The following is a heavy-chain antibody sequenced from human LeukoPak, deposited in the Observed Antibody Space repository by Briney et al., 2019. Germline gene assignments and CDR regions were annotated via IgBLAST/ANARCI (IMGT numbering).Heavy chain of an antibody. J-gene: IGHJ4*02. CDR1: GFTFSSYG. Sequence: GGSLRLSCAASGFTFSSYGMNWVRQAPGKGLEWVSSISSSSSYIYYADSVKGRFTISRDNAKNSLYLQMNSLRAEDTAVYYCARSYSSSRGTFDYWGQGTLVTVSS. V-gene: IGHV3-21*01. CDR3: ARSYSSSRGTFDY. CDR2: ISSSSSYI. D-gene: IGHD6-6*01.